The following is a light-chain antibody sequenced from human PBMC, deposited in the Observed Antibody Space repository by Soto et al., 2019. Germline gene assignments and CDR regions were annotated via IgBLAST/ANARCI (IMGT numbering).Light chain of an antibody. J-gene: IGKJ4*01. V-gene: IGKV3-15*01. CDR1: QDIRSS. CDR3: QQDSSWPLT. CDR2: GAS. Sequence: PGERVTLSCMASQDIRSSLAWYQQKPGQAPRLLIYGASIRATGVPATFSGSGSGTEFTLSISSLQSEHLGVYYCQQDSSWPLTFGGGTKVDIK.